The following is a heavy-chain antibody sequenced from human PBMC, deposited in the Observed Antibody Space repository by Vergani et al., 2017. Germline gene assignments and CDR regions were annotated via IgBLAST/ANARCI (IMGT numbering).Heavy chain of an antibody. CDR2: ISYDGSNK. CDR1: GFTFSSYG. J-gene: IGHJ2*01. CDR3: ARGSELERSYWYFDL. D-gene: IGHD1-1*01. V-gene: IGHV3-30*19. Sequence: QVQLVESGGGVVQPGGSLRLSCAASGFTFSSYGMHWVRQAPGKGLEWVAVISYDGSNKYYADSVKGRFTISRYNSKNTLYLQMNSLRAEDADVYYCARGSELERSYWYFDLWGRGTLVTVSS.